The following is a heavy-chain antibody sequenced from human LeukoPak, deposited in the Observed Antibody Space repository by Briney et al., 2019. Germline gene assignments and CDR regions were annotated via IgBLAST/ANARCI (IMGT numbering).Heavy chain of an antibody. V-gene: IGHV4-38-2*02. CDR2: IYHSGST. CDR1: GYSISSGYY. J-gene: IGHJ4*02. D-gene: IGHD2-21*01. Sequence: PSETLSLTCTVSGYSISSGYYWGWIRPPPGKGLEWIGSIYHSGSTYYNPSLKSRVTISVDTSKNPFPLKLSSVTAADTAMYSCAGRGETWGQGTLVTVSS. CDR3: AGRGET.